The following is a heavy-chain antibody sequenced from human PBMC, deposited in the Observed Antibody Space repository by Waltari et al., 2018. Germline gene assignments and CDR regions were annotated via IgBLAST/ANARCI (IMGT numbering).Heavy chain of an antibody. J-gene: IGHJ4*02. Sequence: EVQLVESGGGLVQPGRSLRLSCAASGFTFDDYAMHWVRQAPGKGLEWVLGISWNSGSIGYADSVKGRFTISRDNAKNSLYLQMNSLRAEDTALYYCAKRAYDSSGPLDYWGQGTLVTVSS. D-gene: IGHD3-22*01. V-gene: IGHV3-9*01. CDR1: GFTFDDYA. CDR2: ISWNSGSI. CDR3: AKRAYDSSGPLDY.